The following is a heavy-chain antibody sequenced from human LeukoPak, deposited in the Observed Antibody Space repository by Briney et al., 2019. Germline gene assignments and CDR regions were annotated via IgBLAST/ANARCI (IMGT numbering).Heavy chain of an antibody. V-gene: IGHV1-2*02. CDR2: IHPNSGGT. Sequence: ASVKVSCKASGYTFTDYYMHWVRQAPGQGLEWMGWIHPNSGGTNYEQKFQGRVTMTRDTSIATAYMELSRLRPDDTAVYYCARVTYSSSWYGGPGDDYWGQGTLVTVSS. CDR1: GYTFTDYY. CDR3: ARVTYSSSWYGGPGDDY. J-gene: IGHJ4*02. D-gene: IGHD6-13*01.